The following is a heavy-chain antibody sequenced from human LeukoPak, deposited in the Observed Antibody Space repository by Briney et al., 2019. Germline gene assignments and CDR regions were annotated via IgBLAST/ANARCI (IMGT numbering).Heavy chain of an antibody. CDR1: GFTFSKFA. D-gene: IGHD3-16*01. CDR2: ISGSGSNT. V-gene: IGHV3-23*01. J-gene: IGHJ4*02. CDR3: AKDDVGDLNLIDF. Sequence: GGTLRLSCAASGFTFSKFAMNWVRQSPEKGLEWVSAISGSGSNTFYTDSVKGRFTISRDNSKNTLYLHMNSLRVEDTAVYFCAKDDVGDLNLIDFWGQGTLVTVSS.